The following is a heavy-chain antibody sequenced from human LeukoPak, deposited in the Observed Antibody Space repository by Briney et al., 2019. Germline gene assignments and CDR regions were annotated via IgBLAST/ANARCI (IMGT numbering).Heavy chain of an antibody. CDR2: IKQDGSEK. CDR1: GFTFSSYG. CDR3: ARWAYCTNGVCYTSRDAFDI. D-gene: IGHD2-8*01. J-gene: IGHJ3*02. Sequence: GGSLRLSCAASGFTFSSYGMHWVRQAPGKGLEWVANIKQDGSEKYYVDSVKGRFTISRDNAKNSLYMQMNSLRAEDTAVYYCARWAYCTNGVCYTSRDAFDIWGQGTMVTVSS. V-gene: IGHV3-7*01.